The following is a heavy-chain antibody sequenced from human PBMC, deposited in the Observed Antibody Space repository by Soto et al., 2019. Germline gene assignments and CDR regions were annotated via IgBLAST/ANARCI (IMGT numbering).Heavy chain of an antibody. V-gene: IGHV4-31*03. CDR1: GGSISSGGYY. CDR3: AREGLDSSGYSSPLDY. J-gene: IGHJ4*02. D-gene: IGHD3-22*01. CDR2: IYYSGST. Sequence: SETLSLTCTVSGGSISSGGYYWSWIRQHPGKGLEWIGYIYYSGSTYYNPSLKSRVTISVDTSKNQFSLKLSSVTAADTAVYFFAREGLDSSGYSSPLDYWGQGTLVTVSS.